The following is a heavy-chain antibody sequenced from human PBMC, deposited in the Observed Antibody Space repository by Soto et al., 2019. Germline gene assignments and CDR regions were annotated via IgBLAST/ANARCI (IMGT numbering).Heavy chain of an antibody. CDR3: ARGITGTVSYYFGMDV. V-gene: IGHV1-69*12. J-gene: IGHJ6*02. CDR1: GGTFSSYA. CDR2: IIPIFGTA. D-gene: IGHD1-20*01. Sequence: QVQLVQSGGEVKMPGSSVKVSSKASGGTFSSYAISWVRQAPGQGLEWMGGIIPIFGTANYAQKFQGRVTITADESTSTAYMELSSLRSEDTAVYYCARGITGTVSYYFGMDVWGQGTTVTVSS.